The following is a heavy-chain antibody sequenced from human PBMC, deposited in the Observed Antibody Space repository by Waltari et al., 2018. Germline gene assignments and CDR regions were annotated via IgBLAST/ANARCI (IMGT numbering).Heavy chain of an antibody. CDR3: ARGRSRDGRLDILYMDV. Sequence: QVQLQESGPGLVKPSETLSLTCAVPGYSISSGYCWGWLRQPPGKGLEWIGSIYHSGSTYYNPSLKSRVTISVDTSKNQFSLKLSSVTAADTAVYYCARGRSRDGRLDILYMDVWGKGTTVTVSS. CDR2: IYHSGST. D-gene: IGHD3-9*01. V-gene: IGHV4-38-2*01. J-gene: IGHJ6*03. CDR1: GYSISSGYC.